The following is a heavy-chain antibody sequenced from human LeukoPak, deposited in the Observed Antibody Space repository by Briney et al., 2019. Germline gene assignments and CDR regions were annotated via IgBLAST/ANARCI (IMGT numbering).Heavy chain of an antibody. CDR3: ARAGTGQPTVSKNWFDP. J-gene: IGHJ5*02. D-gene: IGHD3-10*01. V-gene: IGHV3-30*03. CDR2: ISYDGSNK. CDR1: RFTFSSYS. Sequence: GGSLRLSCAASRFTFSSYSMNWVRQAPGKGLEWVAVISYDGSNKYYADSVKGRFTISRDNAKNSLYLQMNSLRAEDTAVYYCARAGTGQPTVSKNWFDPWGQGTLVTVSS.